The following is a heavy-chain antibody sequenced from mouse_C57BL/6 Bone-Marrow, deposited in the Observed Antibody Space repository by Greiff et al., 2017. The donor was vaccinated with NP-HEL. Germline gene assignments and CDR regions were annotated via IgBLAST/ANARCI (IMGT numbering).Heavy chain of an antibody. J-gene: IGHJ1*03. D-gene: IGHD3-2*02. CDR1: GYTFTDYY. Sequence: VQLKQSGPVLVKPGASVKMSCKASGYTFTDYYMNWVKQSHGKSLEWIGVINPYNSGTSYNQKFKGKATLTVDKSSSTAYMELNSLTSEDSAVYYCARRGVQLRLRRYFDVWGTGTTVTVSS. V-gene: IGHV1-19*01. CDR2: INPYNSGT. CDR3: ARRGVQLRLRRYFDV.